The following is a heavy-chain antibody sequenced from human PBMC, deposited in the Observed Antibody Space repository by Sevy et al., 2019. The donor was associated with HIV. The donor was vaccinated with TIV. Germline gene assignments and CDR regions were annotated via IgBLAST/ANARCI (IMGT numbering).Heavy chain of an antibody. V-gene: IGHV3-48*01. CDR1: GFIFSNYY. CDR3: PRVRDRYCSGGCCYYGYFFDY. Sequence: GGCLRLSCAASGFIFSNYYMTWVRQAPGKGLEWVSYISDSSDTISYADSVKGRFTISRDNAKNALYLQMSSLRGEDTAVYSCPRVRDRYCSGGCCYYGYFFDYWGQGTVVTVSS. CDR2: ISDSSDTI. D-gene: IGHD2-15*01. J-gene: IGHJ4*02.